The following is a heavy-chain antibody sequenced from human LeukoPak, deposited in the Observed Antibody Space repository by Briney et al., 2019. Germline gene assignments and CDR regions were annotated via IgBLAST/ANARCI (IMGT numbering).Heavy chain of an antibody. Sequence: GGSLRLSCVASGFTFISYGMTWVRQAPGKGLEWVAQISQDGTESYSVDSVRGRFTISRDNAKNSVYLQMNSLRPEDTAVYYCARDSTGTVFDLWGQGTLVTVSS. CDR3: ARDSTGTVFDL. J-gene: IGHJ4*02. CDR2: ISQDGTES. D-gene: IGHD1-1*01. CDR1: GFTFISYG. V-gene: IGHV3-7*04.